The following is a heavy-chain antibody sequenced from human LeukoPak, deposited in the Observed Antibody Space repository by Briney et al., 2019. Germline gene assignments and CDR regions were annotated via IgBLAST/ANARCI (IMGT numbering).Heavy chain of an antibody. Sequence: ASETLSLTCTVSGRSISSYYWSWLRQPAGKGLEWIGRINTSGNTNYNASLKSRVTMSVDTSKNQFSLKLSYVTAADTAVYYCAREYGDFDYWGQGTLVTVSS. CDR3: AREYGDFDY. J-gene: IGHJ4*02. CDR2: INTSGNT. V-gene: IGHV4-4*07. CDR1: GRSISSYY. D-gene: IGHD4-17*01.